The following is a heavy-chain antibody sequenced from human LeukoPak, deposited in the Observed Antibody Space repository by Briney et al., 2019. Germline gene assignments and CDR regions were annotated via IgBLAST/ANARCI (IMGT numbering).Heavy chain of an antibody. J-gene: IGHJ5*02. CDR2: IKQDGSEK. Sequence: GGSLRLSCAASGFTFSSYYMSWVRQAPGKGPEWVASIKQDGSEKYYVDSVKGRFTISRDNAKNSLYLQMNSLRGEDTAVYYCAKKLGTPGPWGQGTLVTVSS. CDR1: GFTFSSYY. D-gene: IGHD4-23*01. CDR3: AKKLGTPGP. V-gene: IGHV3-7*01.